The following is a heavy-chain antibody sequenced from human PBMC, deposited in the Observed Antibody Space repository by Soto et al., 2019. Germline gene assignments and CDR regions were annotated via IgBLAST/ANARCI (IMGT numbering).Heavy chain of an antibody. CDR1: GYTFTSYA. Sequence: ASVTVSCQASGYTFTSYAMHWVRQAPGQRLEWMGWINAGNGNTKYSQKFQGRVTITRDTSASTAYMELSSLRSEDTAVYYCARGQNGNYSPGLELAPWGKGTLVPVSP. J-gene: IGHJ5*02. V-gene: IGHV1-3*01. CDR3: ARGQNGNYSPGLELAP. D-gene: IGHD1-7*01. CDR2: INAGNGNT.